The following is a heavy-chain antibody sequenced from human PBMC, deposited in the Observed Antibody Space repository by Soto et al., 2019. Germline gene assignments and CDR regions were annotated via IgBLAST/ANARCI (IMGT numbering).Heavy chain of an antibody. CDR3: AKGGEGYCSGTSCLYHMDA. Sequence: GGSLRLSCAASGFTLSSYAMSWVRQAPGKGLEWVSTISDSGSTYYADSVKGRFTISRDISKNTLYVQMSSLRAEDTAVYYCAKGGEGYCSGTSCLYHMDAWGKGTTVTVSS. J-gene: IGHJ6*03. V-gene: IGHV3-23*01. D-gene: IGHD2-15*01. CDR2: ISDSGST. CDR1: GFTLSSYA.